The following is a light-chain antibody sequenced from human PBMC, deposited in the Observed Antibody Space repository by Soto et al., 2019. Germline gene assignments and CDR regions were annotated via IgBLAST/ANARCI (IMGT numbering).Light chain of an antibody. CDR3: GSWTTYRPYV. J-gene: IGLJ1*01. Sequence: QSVLTQPASVSVSPGQSITMPCTGTSSDIGNYNPVSWYQQHPGKAPKLIIFEVTNRPSGVADRFSGSKSGNTASLTISGLQAEDEADYYCGSWTTYRPYVFATGTKVTVL. CDR2: EVT. V-gene: IGLV2-14*01. CDR1: SSDIGNYNP.